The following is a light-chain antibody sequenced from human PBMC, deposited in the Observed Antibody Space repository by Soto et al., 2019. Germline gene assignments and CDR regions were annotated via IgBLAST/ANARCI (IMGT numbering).Light chain of an antibody. CDR1: SSNIGSNT. V-gene: IGLV1-44*01. CDR2: SNN. CDR3: AAWDDSLNACYV. Sequence: QSVLTQPPSASGTPGQRVTISCSGSSSNIGSNTVNWYQQLPGTAPKLLIYSNNQRPSGVPDRFSGSKSGTSASLAITGLQSEDEADYYCAAWDDSLNACYVFGTGTRSPS. J-gene: IGLJ1*01.